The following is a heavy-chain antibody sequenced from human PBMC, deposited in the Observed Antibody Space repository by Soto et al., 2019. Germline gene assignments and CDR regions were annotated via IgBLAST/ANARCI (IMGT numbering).Heavy chain of an antibody. D-gene: IGHD2-2*01. CDR2: IYYSGST. V-gene: IGHV4-59*01. Sequence: SETLSLTCTVSGGSISSYYWSWIRQPPGKGLEWIGYIYYSGSTNYNPSLKSRVTISVDTSKNQFSLKLSSVTAADTAVYYGARDPGGQPYDAFDIWGQGTMVTVSS. J-gene: IGHJ3*02. CDR1: GGSISSYY. CDR3: ARDPGGQPYDAFDI.